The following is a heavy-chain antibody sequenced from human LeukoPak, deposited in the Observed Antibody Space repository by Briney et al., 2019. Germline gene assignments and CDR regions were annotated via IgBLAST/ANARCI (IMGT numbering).Heavy chain of an antibody. CDR1: GGSISSYN. Sequence: SETLSLTCIVSGGSISSYNWNWIRQPPGKGLEWIGYMYNSGSTNNNPSLKSRVTISVDTSKNQFSLKLSSVTAADTAVYYCAGDGGGRLEHYFDYWGQGTLVTVSS. CDR3: AGDGGGRLEHYFDY. V-gene: IGHV4-4*08. J-gene: IGHJ4*02. CDR2: MYNSGST. D-gene: IGHD3-3*01.